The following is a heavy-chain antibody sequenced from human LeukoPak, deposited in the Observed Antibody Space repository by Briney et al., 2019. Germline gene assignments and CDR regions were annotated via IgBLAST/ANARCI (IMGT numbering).Heavy chain of an antibody. Sequence: GGSLRLSCAASGFTFSSYAMSWVRQAPGKGLEWVSAISGSGGSTYYADSVKGRFTISRDNSKNTLYLQMNSLRAEDTAVYYCASKPHSSGWPDGRGTYYYGMDVWGQGTTVTVSS. CDR1: GFTFSSYA. CDR2: ISGSGGST. V-gene: IGHV3-23*01. D-gene: IGHD6-19*01. J-gene: IGHJ6*02. CDR3: ASKPHSSGWPDGRGTYYYGMDV.